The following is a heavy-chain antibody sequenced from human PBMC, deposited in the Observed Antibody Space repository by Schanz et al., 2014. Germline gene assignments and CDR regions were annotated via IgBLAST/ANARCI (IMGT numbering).Heavy chain of an antibody. CDR1: GGTFSSYA. CDR2: IIPIFGRT. D-gene: IGHD2-21*01. CDR3: GREEVNAMRCSES. Sequence: KTSGGTFSSYAFAWVRQAPGQGLEWMGGIIPIFGRTTYAQKFQGRVTITADKSTSTAYMEVSRMRADDTDVYYCGREEVNAMRCSESRGEGTLVTVSS. V-gene: IGHV1-69*06. J-gene: IGHJ4*02.